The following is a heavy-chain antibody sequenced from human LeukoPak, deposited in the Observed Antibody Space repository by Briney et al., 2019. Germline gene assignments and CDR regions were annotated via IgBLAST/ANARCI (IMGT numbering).Heavy chain of an antibody. CDR3: ASGGLVSRYLDH. D-gene: IGHD3-9*01. CDR2: FDPEDGER. J-gene: IGHJ4*02. Sequence: ASVKVSCKVSGYTLTELSMHWVRQAPGKGLEWMGGFDPEDGERIHAQKFQGRVTMTEDTSTDTAYMELSSLRSEDTAVYYCASGGLVSRYLDHWGQGTLVTVSS. CDR1: GYTLTELS. V-gene: IGHV1-24*01.